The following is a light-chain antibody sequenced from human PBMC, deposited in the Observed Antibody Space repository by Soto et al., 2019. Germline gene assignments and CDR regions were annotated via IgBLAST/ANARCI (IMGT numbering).Light chain of an antibody. V-gene: IGLV2-23*02. CDR2: EVS. CDR3: CSSADVSSYV. J-gene: IGLJ1*01. CDR1: SSNVGTYNL. Sequence: QSALTQPASVSGSPGQSSTLSCTGTSSNVGTYNLVSWYPQHPGEAPKLLIYEVSERPSGVSIRFTASKSGNTASLTISGLQAEYEADYYCCSSADVSSYVFGTGTKVTV.